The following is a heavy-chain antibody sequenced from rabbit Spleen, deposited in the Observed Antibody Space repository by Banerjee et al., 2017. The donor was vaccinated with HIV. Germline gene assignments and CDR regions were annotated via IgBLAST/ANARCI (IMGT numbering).Heavy chain of an antibody. J-gene: IGHJ6*01. CDR1: GFDFSRGYD. CDR2: IYTGNVKT. V-gene: IGHV1S40*01. Sequence: QQLVESGGGLVKPGASLTLTCTASGFDFSRGYDMCWVRQAPGKGLEWIGCIYTGNVKTYYASWAKGRFTISKASSTTVTLKMTSLTAADTATYFCARDTSSSFSSYGMDLWGPGTLVTV. CDR3: ARDTSSSFSSYGMDL. D-gene: IGHD1-1*01.